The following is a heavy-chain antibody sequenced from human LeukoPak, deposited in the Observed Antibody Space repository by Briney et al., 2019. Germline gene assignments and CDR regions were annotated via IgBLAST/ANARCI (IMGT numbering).Heavy chain of an antibody. V-gene: IGHV3-64D*09. Sequence: GGSLRLSCSVSGFLFSTYAMHWVRQAPGKGLEYVSSITSYGDNTYYADSVKGRFTISRDNSKNTLYLQMSSLRAEDTAIYYCLKDNYGVGDYWGQGTLVTVSS. CDR3: LKDNYGVGDY. J-gene: IGHJ4*02. CDR2: ITSYGDNT. D-gene: IGHD4-17*01. CDR1: GFLFSTYA.